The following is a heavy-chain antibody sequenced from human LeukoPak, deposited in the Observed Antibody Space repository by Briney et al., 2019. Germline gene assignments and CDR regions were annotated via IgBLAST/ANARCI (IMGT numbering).Heavy chain of an antibody. V-gene: IGHV3-23*01. CDR1: GFTFSSYG. CDR3: AKSWNYYDSSGDDALDI. Sequence: GGSLRLSCAASGFTFSSYGMSWVRQAPGKGLEWVSAISGSGGSTYYADSVKGRFTIFRDNSKNTLYLQMNSLRVEDTAVYYCAKSWNYYDSSGDDALDIWGQGTMVTVSS. D-gene: IGHD3-22*01. J-gene: IGHJ3*02. CDR2: ISGSGGST.